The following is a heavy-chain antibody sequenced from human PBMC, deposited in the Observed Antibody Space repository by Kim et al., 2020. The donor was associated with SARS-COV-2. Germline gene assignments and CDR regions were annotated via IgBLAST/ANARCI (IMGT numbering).Heavy chain of an antibody. CDR2: ISSSGSTI. J-gene: IGHJ4*02. CDR3: ARDFYGDSSLDY. D-gene: IGHD4-17*01. Sequence: GGSLRLSCAASGFSFADYYMSWVRQAPGKGLEWVSDISSSGSTIYYADSVRGRFTISRDNAENSLYLQMNSLRAEDTAFYYCARDFYGDSSLDYWGQGT. CDR1: GFSFADYY. V-gene: IGHV3-11*01.